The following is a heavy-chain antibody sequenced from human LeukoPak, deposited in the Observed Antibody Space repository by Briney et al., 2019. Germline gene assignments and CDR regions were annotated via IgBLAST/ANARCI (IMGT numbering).Heavy chain of an antibody. J-gene: IGHJ5*02. V-gene: IGHV4-4*09. CDR1: GGSISSYY. CDR2: IYTSGST. Sequence: PSETLSLTCTVSGGSISSYYWSWMRQPPGKGLEWIGYIYTSGSTNYNPSLQSRVTISVDTSKNQFSLKLSSVTAADTAVYYCARLSRDYDFWSGYYNTEYNWFDPWGQGTLVTVSS. CDR3: ARLSRDYDFWSGYYNTEYNWFDP. D-gene: IGHD3-3*01.